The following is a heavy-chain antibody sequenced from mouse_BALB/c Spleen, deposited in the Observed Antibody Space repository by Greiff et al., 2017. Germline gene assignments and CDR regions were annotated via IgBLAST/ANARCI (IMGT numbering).Heavy chain of an antibody. J-gene: IGHJ3*01. CDR1: GFNIKDTY. CDR3: SDGCWFAY. CDR2: IDPANGNT. D-gene: IGHD2-3*01. Sequence: EVQLQQSGAELVKPGASVKLSCTASGFNIKDTYMHWVKQRPEQGLEWIGRIDPANGNTKYDPKFQGKATITADTSSNTAYLQLSSLTSEDTAVYYCSDGCWFAYWGQGTLVTVSA. V-gene: IGHV14-3*02.